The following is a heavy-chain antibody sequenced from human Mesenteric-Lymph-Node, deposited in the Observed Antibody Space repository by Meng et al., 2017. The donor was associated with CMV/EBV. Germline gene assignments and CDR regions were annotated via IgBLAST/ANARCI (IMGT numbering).Heavy chain of an antibody. CDR3: AKSRATIAVWCAFDI. J-gene: IGHJ3*02. CDR2: IYSDGRT. V-gene: IGHV3-53*05. Sequence: GESLKISCAASGFSVNSSYMSWVRQAPGKGLECVSVIYSDGRTYYADSVKGRFTISRDNSKNTLYLQMNSLRAEDTAVYYCAKSRATIAVWCAFDIWGQGTMVTVSS. CDR1: GFSVNSSY. D-gene: IGHD4/OR15-4a*01.